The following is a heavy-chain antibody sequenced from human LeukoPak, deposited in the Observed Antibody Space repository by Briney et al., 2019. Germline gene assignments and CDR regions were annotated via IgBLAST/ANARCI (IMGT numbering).Heavy chain of an antibody. J-gene: IGHJ4*02. V-gene: IGHV3-30*02. CDR3: AKDWEVASAGYYFDY. Sequence: GGSLRLSRVASGFTFNSYGMHWVRQAPGKGLEWVAFIRSDGSIKYYADSVKGRFTISRDNSKNTLYLQMNSLRAEDTAVYYCAKDWEVASAGYYFDYWGQGTLVTVSS. CDR1: GFTFNSYG. CDR2: IRSDGSIK. D-gene: IGHD6-13*01.